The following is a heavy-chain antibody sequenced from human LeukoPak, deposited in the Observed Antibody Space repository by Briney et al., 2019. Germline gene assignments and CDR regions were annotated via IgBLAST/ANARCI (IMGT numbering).Heavy chain of an antibody. D-gene: IGHD3-10*01. Sequence: PSETLSLTCTVSGGSISSSSYYWSWIRQPPGKGLEWIGYIYYSGSTNYNPSLKSRVTISVDTSKNQFSLKLSSVTAADTAVYYCARAPLWFGELSFDYWGQGTLVTVSS. V-gene: IGHV4-61*01. CDR1: GGSISSSSYY. J-gene: IGHJ4*02. CDR2: IYYSGST. CDR3: ARAPLWFGELSFDY.